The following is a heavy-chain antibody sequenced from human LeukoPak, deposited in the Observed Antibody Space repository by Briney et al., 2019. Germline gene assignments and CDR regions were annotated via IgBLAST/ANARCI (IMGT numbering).Heavy chain of an antibody. CDR3: ARDAGPPTTYFDY. V-gene: IGHV3-21*01. CDR1: GFTFSSYS. CDR2: ISSSSSYI. D-gene: IGHD4-17*01. J-gene: IGHJ4*02. Sequence: GGSLRLSCAASGFTFSSYSMNWVRQAPGKGLEWVSSISSSSSYIYYADSVKGRFTISRDNAKNSLYLQMNSLRAEDTAVYYCARDAGPPTTYFDYWGQGTLVTVSS.